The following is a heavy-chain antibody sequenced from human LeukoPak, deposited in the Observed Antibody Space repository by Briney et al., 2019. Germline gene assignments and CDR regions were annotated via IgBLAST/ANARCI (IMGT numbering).Heavy chain of an antibody. J-gene: IGHJ4*02. CDR2: FDPEDGET. CDR1: GYTFTSYY. CDR3: ATASPNYYDSSGYYFYFGY. D-gene: IGHD3-22*01. V-gene: IGHV1-24*01. Sequence: GASVKVSCKASGYTFTSYYMHWVRQAPGQGLEWMGGFDPEDGETIYAQKFQGRVTMTEDTSTDTAYMELSSLRSEDTAVYYCATASPNYYDSSGYYFYFGYWGQGTLVTVSS.